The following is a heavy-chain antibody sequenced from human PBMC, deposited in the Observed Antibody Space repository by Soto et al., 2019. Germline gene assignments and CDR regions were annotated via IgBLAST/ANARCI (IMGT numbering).Heavy chain of an antibody. J-gene: IGHJ4*02. CDR2: INHSGST. CDR1: GGSFSVYY. Sequence: QVQLQQWGAGLLKPSETLSLTCAVYGGSFSVYYWSCIRQPPGKVLEWIGEINHSGSTNYNQSLKSRVTKSVDTSKNQFSLKLSSVTAADTAVYYCARAQERFRELFLDYWCQGTLVTVSS. D-gene: IGHD3-16*01. V-gene: IGHV4-34*01. CDR3: ARAQERFRELFLDY.